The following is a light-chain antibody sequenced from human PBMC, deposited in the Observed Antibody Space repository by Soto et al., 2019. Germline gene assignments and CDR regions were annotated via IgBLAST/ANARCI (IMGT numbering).Light chain of an antibody. CDR3: QQYYSYPRT. J-gene: IGKJ1*01. CDR1: QGISSY. CDR2: AAS. V-gene: IGKV1-8*01. Sequence: AIRMTQSPSSFSASTGDRVTITCRASQGISSYLAWYLQKPGKAPKLLIYAASTLQSGVPSRFSGSGSGTDFTLTISCLQSEDFATYYCQQYYSYPRTFGQGTKVEIK.